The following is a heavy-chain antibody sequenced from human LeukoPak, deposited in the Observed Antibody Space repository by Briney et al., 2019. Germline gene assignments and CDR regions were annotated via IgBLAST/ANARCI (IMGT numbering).Heavy chain of an antibody. CDR1: GGSFSGYY. J-gene: IGHJ3*02. CDR2: INHSGST. CDR3: ARSTVTKMVAFDI. Sequence: SETLSLTCAVYGGSFSGYYWSWIRQPPGKGLEWIGEINHSGSTNYNPSLKSRVTISVDTSKNQFSLKLSSVTAADTAVYYCARSTVTKMVAFDIWGQGTMVTVSS. D-gene: IGHD4-17*01. V-gene: IGHV4-34*01.